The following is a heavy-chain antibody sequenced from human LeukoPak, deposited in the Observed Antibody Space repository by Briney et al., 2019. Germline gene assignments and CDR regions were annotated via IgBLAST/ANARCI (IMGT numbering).Heavy chain of an antibody. Sequence: PGRSLRLSCAASGFTFSSYGMHWVRQAPGKGLEWVAVISYDGSNKYYADSVKGRFTISRDNSKNTLYLQMNSLRAEDTAVYYCARALYYYDSSGYPGYWGQGTLVTVSS. V-gene: IGHV3-30*03. CDR3: ARALYYYDSSGYPGY. J-gene: IGHJ4*02. CDR2: ISYDGSNK. D-gene: IGHD3-22*01. CDR1: GFTFSSYG.